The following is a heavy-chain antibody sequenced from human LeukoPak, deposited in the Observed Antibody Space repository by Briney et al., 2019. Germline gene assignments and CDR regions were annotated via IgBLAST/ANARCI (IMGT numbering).Heavy chain of an antibody. V-gene: IGHV3-30*02. Sequence: PGGSLRLSCAASGFTFSSYGMHWVRQAPGKGLEWVAFIRYDGSNKYYADSVKGRFTISRDNSKNTLYLQMNSLRAEDTAVYYCAKDARPINWNDWFDPWGQGTQVTVSS. CDR2: IRYDGSNK. CDR3: AKDARPINWNDWFDP. CDR1: GFTFSSYG. J-gene: IGHJ5*02. D-gene: IGHD1-20*01.